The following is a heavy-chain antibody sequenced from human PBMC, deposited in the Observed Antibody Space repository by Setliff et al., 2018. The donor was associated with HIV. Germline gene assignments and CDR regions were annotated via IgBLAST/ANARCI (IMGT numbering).Heavy chain of an antibody. J-gene: IGHJ6*02. CDR3: ARGRNRNYVVYGMDV. CDR2: ISSSSSYI. V-gene: IGHV3-21*01. D-gene: IGHD1-7*01. CDR1: GFTFSSYS. Sequence: PGGSLRLSCAASGFTFSSYSMNWVRQAPGKGLEWVSSISSSSSYIYYADSVKGRFTISRDNAKNSLYLQMSSLRAEDTAVYYCARGRNRNYVVYGMDVWGQGTTVTVSS.